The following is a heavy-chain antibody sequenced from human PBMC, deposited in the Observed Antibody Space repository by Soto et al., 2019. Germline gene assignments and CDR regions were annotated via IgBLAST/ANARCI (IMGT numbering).Heavy chain of an antibody. CDR2: INPNSGGT. CDR1: GYTFTGYY. J-gene: IGHJ6*02. Sequence: VQLVQSGAEVKKPGASVKVSCKASGYTFTGYYMHWVRQAPGQGLEWMGWINPNSGGTNYAQKFQGWVTMTRDTSISTAYMELSRLRSDDTAVYYCARGEDIVVVPAAMDYYYYGMDVWGQGTTVTVSS. D-gene: IGHD2-2*01. V-gene: IGHV1-2*04. CDR3: ARGEDIVVVPAAMDYYYYGMDV.